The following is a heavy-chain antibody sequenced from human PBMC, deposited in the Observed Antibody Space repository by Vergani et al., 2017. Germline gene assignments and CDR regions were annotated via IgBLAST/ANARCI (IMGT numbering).Heavy chain of an antibody. CDR2: ISSNGGST. J-gene: IGHJ5*02. CDR3: ATLGVVPAAGGWFDP. D-gene: IGHD2-2*01. Sequence: EVQLVGSGGGLVQPGGSLRLSCAASGFTFSSYAMHWVRQAPGKGLEYVSAISSNGGSTYYANSVKGRFTISRDNSKNTLYLQMNSLRAEDTAVYYCATLGVVPAAGGWFDPWGQGTLVTVSS. CDR1: GFTFSSYA. V-gene: IGHV3-64*01.